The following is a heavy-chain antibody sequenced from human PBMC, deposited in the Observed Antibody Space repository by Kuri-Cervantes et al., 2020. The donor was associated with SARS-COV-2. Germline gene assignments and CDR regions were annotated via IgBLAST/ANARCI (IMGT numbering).Heavy chain of an antibody. CDR3: VRGFWTGFLFDS. CDR1: GFSVTSGSYY. Sequence: SETLSLTCSVSGFSVTSGSYYWSWLRQSPGKGLEWIGYIYYGGSTTYNPALKSRVTISIDMTNNRFFLNLKGASAADTAVYYCVRGFWTGFLFDSWGQGSLVTVSS. CDR2: IYYGGST. V-gene: IGHV4-61*01. D-gene: IGHD3/OR15-3a*01. J-gene: IGHJ4*02.